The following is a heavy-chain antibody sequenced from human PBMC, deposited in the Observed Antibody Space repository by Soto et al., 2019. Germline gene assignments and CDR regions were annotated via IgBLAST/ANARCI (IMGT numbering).Heavy chain of an antibody. V-gene: IGHV3-30-3*01. Sequence: GGSLRLSCAASGFTFSSYAMHWVRQAPGKGLEWVAVISYDGSNKYYADSVKGRFTISRDNSKNTLYLQMNSLRAEDTAVYYCASLQSVWYSSSWQTVWFDPWGQGTLVTVSS. CDR3: ASLQSVWYSSSWQTVWFDP. CDR2: ISYDGSNK. J-gene: IGHJ5*02. D-gene: IGHD6-13*01. CDR1: GFTFSSYA.